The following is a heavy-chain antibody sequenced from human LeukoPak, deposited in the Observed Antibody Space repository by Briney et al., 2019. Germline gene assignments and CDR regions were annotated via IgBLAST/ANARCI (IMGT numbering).Heavy chain of an antibody. Sequence: SETLSLTGTVPGGSISSYYGSWIRQPPGEGLEWMGYIYYSGSTNYNPSLKSRFIISVDTSKIQFSMKLSSVTAADTAVYYCARVSRGQVSDWLLDHYYCSMDVWGKGTTVTISS. D-gene: IGHD3/OR15-3a*01. CDR2: IYYSGST. CDR3: ARVSRGQVSDWLLDHYYCSMDV. V-gene: IGHV4-59*01. J-gene: IGHJ6*03. CDR1: GGSISSYY.